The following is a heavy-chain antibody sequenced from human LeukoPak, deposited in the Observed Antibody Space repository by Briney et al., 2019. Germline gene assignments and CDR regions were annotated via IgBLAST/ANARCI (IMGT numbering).Heavy chain of an antibody. J-gene: IGHJ4*02. CDR2: IYYSGST. CDR1: GGSIISSSYY. CDR3: ARTPLYSSSWYSPFDY. V-gene: IGHV4-39*07. D-gene: IGHD6-13*01. Sequence: SETLSLTCTVSGGSIISSSYYWGWIRQPPGKGLEWTGSIYYSGSTTYNPSLKSRVTMSLDTSKKQFSLKLTSGTAADTAVYYCARTPLYSSSWYSPFDYWGQGTLVTVSS.